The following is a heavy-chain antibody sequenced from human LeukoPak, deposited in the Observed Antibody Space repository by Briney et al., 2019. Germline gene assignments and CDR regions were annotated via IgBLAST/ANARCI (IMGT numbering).Heavy chain of an antibody. CDR1: GGSFSGYY. Sequence: PSETLSLTCAVYGGSFSGYYWSWIRQPPGKGLEWIGEINHSGSTNYNPSLKSRVTISVDTSKNQFSLKLSSVTAADTAVYYCARERDYYGSGSIDVRNAFDIWGQGTMVTVSS. CDR3: ARERDYYGSGSIDVRNAFDI. CDR2: INHSGST. D-gene: IGHD3-10*01. V-gene: IGHV4-34*01. J-gene: IGHJ3*02.